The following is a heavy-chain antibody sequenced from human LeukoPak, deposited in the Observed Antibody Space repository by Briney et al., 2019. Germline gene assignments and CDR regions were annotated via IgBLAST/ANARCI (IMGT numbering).Heavy chain of an antibody. CDR2: ISGSGGST. CDR3: ARDSRTPRMMPHGDY. J-gene: IGHJ4*02. D-gene: IGHD3-16*01. Sequence: QTGGSLRLSCAASGFTFSSYAMSWVRQAPGKGLEWVSAISGSGGSTYYADSVKGRFTISRDNSKNTLYLQMNSLRAEDTAVYYCARDSRTPRMMPHGDYWGQGTLVTVSS. V-gene: IGHV3-23*01. CDR1: GFTFSSYA.